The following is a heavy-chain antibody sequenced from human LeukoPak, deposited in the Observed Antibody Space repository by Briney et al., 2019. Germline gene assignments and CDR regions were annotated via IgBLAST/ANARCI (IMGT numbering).Heavy chain of an antibody. V-gene: IGHV3-30*04. CDR1: GFTFSSYA. CDR3: ASMPGTT. Sequence: GGSLRPSCAASGFTFSSYAMHWVRQAPGKGLEWVAVISYDGSNKYYADSVKGRFTISRDNSKNTLYLQMNSLRAEDTAVHYCASMPGTTWGQGTLVTVSS. J-gene: IGHJ4*02. CDR2: ISYDGSNK. D-gene: IGHD1-14*01.